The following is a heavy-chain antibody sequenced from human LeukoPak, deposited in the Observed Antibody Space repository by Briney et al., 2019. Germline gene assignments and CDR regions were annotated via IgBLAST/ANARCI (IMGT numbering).Heavy chain of an antibody. CDR1: GFTLSTYA. CDR2: ISYDGSNE. Sequence: GGSLRLSCAASGFTLSTYAIHWVRQAPGKGLEWVAVISYDGSNEYYADSLKGRFTISRDNAKNSLYLQMNSLRAEDTAVYYCAREDASSWDYWGQGILVTVSS. CDR3: AREDASSWDY. V-gene: IGHV3-30*14. D-gene: IGHD6-13*01. J-gene: IGHJ4*02.